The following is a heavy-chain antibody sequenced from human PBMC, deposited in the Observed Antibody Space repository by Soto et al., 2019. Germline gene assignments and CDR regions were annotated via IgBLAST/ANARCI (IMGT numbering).Heavy chain of an antibody. Sequence: ASVKVSCKASGYTFTSYAMHWVRQAPGQRLEWMGWINAGNGNTKYSQKFQGRVTITRDTSASTAYMELSSLRSDDTAVYYCASVNPQLRYFHWLYNWGQGTLVTVSS. J-gene: IGHJ4*02. D-gene: IGHD3-9*01. CDR1: GYTFTSYA. CDR3: ASVNPQLRYFHWLYN. V-gene: IGHV1-3*01. CDR2: INAGNGNT.